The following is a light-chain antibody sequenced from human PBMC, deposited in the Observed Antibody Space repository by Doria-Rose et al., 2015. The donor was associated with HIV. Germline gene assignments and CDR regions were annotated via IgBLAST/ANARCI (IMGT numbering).Light chain of an antibody. CDR3: QQYYDTPS. J-gene: IGKJ3*01. CDR1: QSPLYTSKNY. CDR2: WAS. Sequence: TQSPESLGMSLGERATLNCKSNQSPLYTSKNYLAWYQQKPGQPPKLLIYWASTRQSVVPARFSGSGSGTDFTLTISSLEAEDVAVYYCQQYYDTPSFGPGTTVDIK. V-gene: IGKV4-1*01.